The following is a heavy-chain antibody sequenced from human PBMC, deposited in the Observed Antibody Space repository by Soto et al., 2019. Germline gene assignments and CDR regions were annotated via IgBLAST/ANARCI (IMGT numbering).Heavy chain of an antibody. CDR2: IWYDGSNK. CDR1: GFTFSSYG. Sequence: GGSLRLSCAASGFTFSSYGMHWVRQAPGKGLEWVAVIWYDGSNKYYADSVKGRFTISRDNSKNTLYLQMNSLRAEDTAVYYCARDYDFWSGYGGFDYWGQGTLVTVSS. D-gene: IGHD3-3*01. J-gene: IGHJ4*02. CDR3: ARDYDFWSGYGGFDY. V-gene: IGHV3-33*01.